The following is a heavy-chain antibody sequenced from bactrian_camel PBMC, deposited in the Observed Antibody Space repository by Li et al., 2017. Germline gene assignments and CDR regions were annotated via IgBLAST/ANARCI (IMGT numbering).Heavy chain of an antibody. J-gene: IGHJ4*01. D-gene: IGHD1*01. CDR1: GDTGSGLC. V-gene: IGHV3S53*01. Sequence: QLVESGGGSVQAGGSLRLSCAASGDTGSGLCMAWFRQVPGKEREWVSSISSDGLPSYADSVQGRFTISSDKDQETVYLQMNNLKPEDTAVYTCKTTLGSDYGGCYEYNAVGQGTQVTVS. CDR2: ISSDGLP.